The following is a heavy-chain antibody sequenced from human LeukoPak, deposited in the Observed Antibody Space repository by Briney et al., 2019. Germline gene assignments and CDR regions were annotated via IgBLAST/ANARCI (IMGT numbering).Heavy chain of an antibody. D-gene: IGHD3-22*01. J-gene: IGHJ4*02. CDR1: GFTVSSNY. V-gene: IGHV3-53*01. CDR2: IYSGSST. Sequence: GGSLRLSCAASGFTVSSNYMNWVCQAPGKGLEWVSLIYSGSSTNYADSVKGRFTISRDNSKNTLYLQMNSLRAEDTAVYYCARGPRPGSSGYPNLDYWGQGTLVTVSS. CDR3: ARGPRPGSSGYPNLDY.